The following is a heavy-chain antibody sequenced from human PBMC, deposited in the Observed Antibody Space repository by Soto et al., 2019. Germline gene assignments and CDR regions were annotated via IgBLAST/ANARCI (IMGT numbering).Heavy chain of an antibody. J-gene: IGHJ4*02. D-gene: IGHD2-2*01. Sequence: PGGSLRLSCTVSGFSVADYAMGWFRQAPGKGLEWISFIRGKAYGGTTEEDESVKGRFTISQDDSRNIDYLQMNSLKTVDTAVYYCARVPYCASTSCYGGFHYWGQGT. CDR2: IRGKAYGGTT. CDR1: GFSVADYA. CDR3: ARVPYCASTSCYGGFHY. V-gene: IGHV3-49*03.